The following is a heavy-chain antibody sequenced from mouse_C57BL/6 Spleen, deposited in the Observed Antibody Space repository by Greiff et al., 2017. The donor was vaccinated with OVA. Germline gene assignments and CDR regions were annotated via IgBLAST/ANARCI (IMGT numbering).Heavy chain of an antibody. CDR1: GFTFSDFY. Sequence: EVQLVESGGGLVQSGRSLRLSCAPSGFTFSDFYMEWVRQAPGKGLEWIAASRNKANDYTTEYSASVKGRFIVSRDTSQSILYLQMNALRAEDTAIYYCARDALTTGAMDYWGQGTSVTVSS. D-gene: IGHD1-1*01. CDR3: ARDALTTGAMDY. CDR2: SRNKANDYTT. V-gene: IGHV7-1*01. J-gene: IGHJ4*01.